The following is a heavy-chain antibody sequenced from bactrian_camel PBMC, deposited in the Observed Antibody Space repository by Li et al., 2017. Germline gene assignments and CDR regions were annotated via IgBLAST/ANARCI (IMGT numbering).Heavy chain of an antibody. J-gene: IGHJ6*01. Sequence: DVQLVESGGGSVQAGGSLRLSCAFSGYTYSGRCMGWFRQAPGNGREAVAALDSDGIADYAAYAAGRFTISKDNAKNLILQMNSLKPEDTAAYYCAATRPCTRCSDGYCYTLRSADFGHWGQGTQVTVS. CDR2: LDSDGIA. CDR1: GYTYSGRC. CDR3: AATRPCTRCSDGYCYTLRSADFGH. D-gene: IGHD2*01. V-gene: IGHV3S67*01.